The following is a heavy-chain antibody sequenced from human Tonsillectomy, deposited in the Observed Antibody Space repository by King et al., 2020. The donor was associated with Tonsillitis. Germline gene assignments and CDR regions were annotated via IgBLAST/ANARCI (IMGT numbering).Heavy chain of an antibody. V-gene: IGHV3-7*01. Sequence: VQLVESGGGLVQPGGSLRLSCAASGFTFNSYWMNWFRQAPGKGLEWVANIKEDGSETYYVGSERGRFTISRDNANNSLSLQMNSLRAEDTAVYYCVRGTTIPGTDYWGQGTLVIVSS. CDR3: VRGTTIPGTDY. CDR2: IKEDGSET. CDR1: GFTFNSYW. D-gene: IGHD2/OR15-2a*01. J-gene: IGHJ4*02.